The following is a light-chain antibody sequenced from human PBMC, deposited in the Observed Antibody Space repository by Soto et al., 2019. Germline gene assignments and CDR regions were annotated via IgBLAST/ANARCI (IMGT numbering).Light chain of an antibody. J-gene: IGLJ2*01. CDR1: SSNIGNNY. V-gene: IGLV1-51*01. CDR3: ATWDGSLPGEV. Sequence: QSVLTQPPSVSAAPGQKVTISCSGSSSNIGNNYVSWYQHLPGTAPKLLIYDNNKRPSGIPDRFSGSKSGTSATLDIIGLQTGDEADYYCATWDGSLPGEVFGGGTKLTVL. CDR2: DNN.